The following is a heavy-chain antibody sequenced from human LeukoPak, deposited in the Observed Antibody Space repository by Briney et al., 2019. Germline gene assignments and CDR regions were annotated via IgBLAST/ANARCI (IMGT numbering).Heavy chain of an antibody. Sequence: ASVKVSCKASGYTFTGYYMHWVRQAPGQGLEWMGWINPNSGGTNYAQKFQGRVAMTRDTSISTAYMELSRLRSDDTAVYYCARGDEMIVVVIGGGYFDYWGQGTLVTVSS. D-gene: IGHD3-22*01. CDR3: ARGDEMIVVVIGGGYFDY. CDR2: INPNSGGT. V-gene: IGHV1-2*02. J-gene: IGHJ4*02. CDR1: GYTFTGYY.